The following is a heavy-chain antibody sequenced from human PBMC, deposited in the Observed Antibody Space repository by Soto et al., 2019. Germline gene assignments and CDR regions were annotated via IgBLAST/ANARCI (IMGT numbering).Heavy chain of an antibody. CDR3: ASAAGYFDWYPSYYYGMDV. D-gene: IGHD3-9*01. CDR1: GYSFTSYW. CDR2: IYPGDSDT. V-gene: IGHV5-51*01. J-gene: IGHJ6*02. Sequence: PGESLKISCKGSGYSFTSYWIGWVRQMPGKGLEWMGIIYPGDSDTRYSPSFQGQVTISADKSISTAYLQWSSLKASDTAMYYCASAAGYFDWYPSYYYGMDVWGQGTTVTVSS.